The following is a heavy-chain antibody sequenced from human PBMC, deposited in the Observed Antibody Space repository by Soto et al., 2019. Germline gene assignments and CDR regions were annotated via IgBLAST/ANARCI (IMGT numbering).Heavy chain of an antibody. CDR1: GFTFSSYE. Sequence: GGSLRLSCAASGFTFSSYEMNWVRKAPGKGLEWVSYISSSGSTIYYADSVKGRFTISRDNAKNSLYLQMNSLRAEDTAVYYCARDRGDRSPFDYWGQGTLVTVSS. CDR3: ARDRGDRSPFDY. CDR2: ISSSGSTI. J-gene: IGHJ4*02. V-gene: IGHV3-48*03. D-gene: IGHD3-16*01.